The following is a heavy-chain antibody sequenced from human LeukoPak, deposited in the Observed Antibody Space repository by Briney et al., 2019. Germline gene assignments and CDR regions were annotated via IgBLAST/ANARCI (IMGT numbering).Heavy chain of an antibody. CDR3: ARVDSTNWYEYRGYFVY. Sequence: SETLSLTCTVSGYSISSGYYWGWIRPPPGKGLEWIGSIYHSGSTYYNPSLKSRVTISVDTSKNQFSLKLSSVTAADTAVYYCARVDSTNWYEYRGYFVYWGQGTLVTVSS. CDR1: GYSISSGYY. D-gene: IGHD6-13*01. V-gene: IGHV4-38-2*02. J-gene: IGHJ4*02. CDR2: IYHSGST.